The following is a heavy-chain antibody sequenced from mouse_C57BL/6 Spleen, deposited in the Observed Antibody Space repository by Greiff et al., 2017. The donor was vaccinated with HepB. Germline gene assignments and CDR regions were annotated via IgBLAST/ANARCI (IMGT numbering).Heavy chain of an antibody. Sequence: QVTLKESGPGILQSSQTLSLTCSFSGFSLSTSGMGVSWIRQPSGKGLEWLAHIYWDDDKRYNPSLKSRLTISKDTSRNQVFLKITSVDTADTATYYCARSTIYYGNYGGYFDVWGTGTTVTVSS. J-gene: IGHJ1*03. V-gene: IGHV8-12*01. D-gene: IGHD2-1*01. CDR3: ARSTIYYGNYGGYFDV. CDR1: GFSLSTSGMG. CDR2: IYWDDDK.